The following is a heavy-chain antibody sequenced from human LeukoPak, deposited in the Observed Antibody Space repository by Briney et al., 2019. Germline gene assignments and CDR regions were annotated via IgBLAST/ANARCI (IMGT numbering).Heavy chain of an antibody. CDR3: ARVVVGATRRDYFDY. CDR1: GGSISSSSYY. Sequence: PSETLSLTCTVSGGSISSSSYYWGWIRQPPGKGLEWIGSIYYSGSTYYNPSLKSRVTISVDMSKNQFSLKLSSVTAADTAVYYCARVVVGATRRDYFDYGGQGTLVTVSS. J-gene: IGHJ4*02. D-gene: IGHD1-26*01. CDR2: IYYSGST. V-gene: IGHV4-39*07.